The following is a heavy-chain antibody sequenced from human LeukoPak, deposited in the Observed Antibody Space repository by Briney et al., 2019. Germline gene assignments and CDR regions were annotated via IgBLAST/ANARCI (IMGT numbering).Heavy chain of an antibody. V-gene: IGHV3-21*01. CDR2: ISSSSSYI. CDR3: ARDNHFTMIVVVLDY. D-gene: IGHD3-22*01. Sequence: PGGSLRLSCAASGFTFSSYSMNWVRQAPGKGLEWVSSISSSSSYIYYADSVKGRFTISRDNAKNSLYLQMNSLRAEDTAVYYCARDNHFTMIVVVLDYWGQGILVTVSS. CDR1: GFTFSSYS. J-gene: IGHJ4*02.